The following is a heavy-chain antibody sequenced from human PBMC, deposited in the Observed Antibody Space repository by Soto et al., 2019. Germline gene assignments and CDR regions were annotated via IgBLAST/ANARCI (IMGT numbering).Heavy chain of an antibody. CDR2: ISYDETHE. CDR3: AKDLRTTISDYGMDV. V-gene: IGHV3-30*18. J-gene: IGHJ6*02. Sequence: QVQLVESGGGLVQPGVSLRLTCVASGFTLGSHGMHWVRQAPGKGLEWVAVISYDETHEHYVDSVKGRFTISRDNSKSILYLQMNRLRPEDTAVYKCAKDLRTTISDYGMDVWGQGTTVTVSS. CDR1: GFTLGSHG.